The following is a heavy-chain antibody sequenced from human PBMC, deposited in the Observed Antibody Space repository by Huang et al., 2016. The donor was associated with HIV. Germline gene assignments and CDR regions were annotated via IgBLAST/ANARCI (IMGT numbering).Heavy chain of an antibody. CDR3: ATKTAAMDI. CDR2: IKQEESEK. V-gene: IGHV3-7*01. CDR1: TFRFGAYC. J-gene: IGHJ6*02. Sequence: VESGGRLVQPGGSIRLSCVGSTFRFGAYCLSWVRQSPGKGREWGAKIKQEESEKYYVDSVKGRFNISRDNAKKVLFLEMNNVRVEDTATYYCATKTAAMDIWGQGTTVTVS. D-gene: IGHD1-7*01.